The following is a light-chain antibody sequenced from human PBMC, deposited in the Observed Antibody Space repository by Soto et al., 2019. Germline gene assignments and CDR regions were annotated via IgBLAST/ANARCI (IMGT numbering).Light chain of an antibody. CDR3: QQRSNWPHT. CDR1: QSVSSY. J-gene: IGKJ2*01. Sequence: EIVLTQSPATLSLSPGERATLSCRASQSVSSYLAWYQHKPGQAPRLLIYDASNRATGIPARFSGSGSGTDFTPTISSLEHEDFAVYYCQQRSNWPHTFGPGTKLEIK. V-gene: IGKV3-11*01. CDR2: DAS.